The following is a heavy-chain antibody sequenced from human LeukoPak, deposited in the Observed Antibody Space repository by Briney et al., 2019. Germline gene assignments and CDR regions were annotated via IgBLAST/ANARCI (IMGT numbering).Heavy chain of an antibody. V-gene: IGHV4-4*07. D-gene: IGHD2-21*02. CDR1: GGSISSYY. CDR3: ARNGVTAGARNYYYYMDV. J-gene: IGHJ6*03. Sequence: SETLSLTYTVSGGSISSYYWSWIRQPAGRGLEWIGRIYSSGSTNYNPSRKSRLTMSVDTSKNQFSLRLSSVTAADTALYYCARNGVTAGARNYYYYMDVWGKGTTVTVSS. CDR2: IYSSGST.